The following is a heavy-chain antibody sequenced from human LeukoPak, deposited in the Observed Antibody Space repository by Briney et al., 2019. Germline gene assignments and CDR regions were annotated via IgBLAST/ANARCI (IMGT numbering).Heavy chain of an antibody. Sequence: PSETLSLTCSVSGGSISSYYWSWIRQPPGKGLEWIGYIYYSGSTNYNPSLKSRVTISVDTSKNQFSLKLSSVTAADTAVYYCADSRHDAFDIWGQGTVVTVSS. V-gene: IGHV4-59*01. CDR3: ADSRHDAFDI. CDR2: IYYSGST. CDR1: GGSISSYY. J-gene: IGHJ3*02. D-gene: IGHD2/OR15-2a*01.